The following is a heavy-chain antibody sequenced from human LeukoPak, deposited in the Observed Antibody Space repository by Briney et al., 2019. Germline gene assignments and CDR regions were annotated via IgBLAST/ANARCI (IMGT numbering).Heavy chain of an antibody. CDR3: EKGFSVYSGNSVDY. D-gene: IGHD1-26*01. Sequence: SGGSLRLSCAASGFTVSSYAMSCVRQAPGKGLEWVSYIGGSGSSTYYAESVKGRFTISRDNSKNTLYLQMNSLTAEDTAVYYCEKGFSVYSGNSVDYWGQGTLVTVSS. J-gene: IGHJ4*02. V-gene: IGHV3-23*01. CDR2: IGGSGSST. CDR1: GFTVSSYA.